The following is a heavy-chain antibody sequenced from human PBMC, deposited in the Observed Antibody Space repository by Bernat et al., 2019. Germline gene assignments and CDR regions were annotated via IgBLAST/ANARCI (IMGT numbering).Heavy chain of an antibody. CDR2: IWYDGSNK. J-gene: IGHJ6*02. CDR1: GFTFTNYA. Sequence: VQLLESGGGLVQPGGSLRLSCAASGFTFTNYAMSWVRQAPGKGLEWVAVIWYDGSNKYYADSVKGRFTISRDNSKNTLYLQMNSLRAEDTAVYYCARDESNYGMDVWGQGTTVTVSS. CDR3: ARDESNYGMDV. V-gene: IGHV3-33*08.